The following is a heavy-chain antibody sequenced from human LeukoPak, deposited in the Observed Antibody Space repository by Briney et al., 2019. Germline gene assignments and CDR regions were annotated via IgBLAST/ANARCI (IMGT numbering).Heavy chain of an antibody. CDR1: GGSISSSSYY. J-gene: IGHJ4*02. CDR2: IYYSGST. V-gene: IGHV4-39*07. CDR3: ASATAAAGIDY. Sequence: PSETLSLTCSVSGGSISSSSYYWGWIRQPPGKGLEWIGSIYYSGSTYYNPSLKSRVTISVDTSKNQFSLKLSSVTAADTAVYYCASATAAAGIDYWGQGTLVTVSS. D-gene: IGHD6-13*01.